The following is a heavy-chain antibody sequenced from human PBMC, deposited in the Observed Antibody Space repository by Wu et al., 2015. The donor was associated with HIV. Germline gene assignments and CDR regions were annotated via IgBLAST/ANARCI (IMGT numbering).Heavy chain of an antibody. J-gene: IGHJ4*02. CDR1: GGTFENYA. V-gene: IGHV1-69*12. D-gene: IGHD1/OR15-1a*01. CDR2: IIPIFGTA. Sequence: QVQLVQSGAEVKKPGSSVRVSCKTSGGTFENYAITWVRQAPGQGLEWMGGIIPIFGTANYAQKFQGRVTITADESTSTAYMELSSLRSEDTAVYYCARDWNDDWDNRFDYVGPGNPG. CDR3: ARDWNDDWDNRFDY.